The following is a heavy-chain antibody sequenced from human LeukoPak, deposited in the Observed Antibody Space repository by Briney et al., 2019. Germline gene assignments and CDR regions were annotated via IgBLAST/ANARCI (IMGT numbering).Heavy chain of an antibody. CDR1: GFTFSSYG. CDR3: AKTSGSSWYNYYYGMDV. CDR2: ISYDGSNK. V-gene: IGHV3-30*18. J-gene: IGHJ6*02. Sequence: GGSLRLSCAASGFTFSSYGMHWVRQAPGKGLEWVAVISYDGSNKYYADSVKGRFTISRDNSKNTLYLQMNSLRAEDTAVYYCAKTSGSSWYNYYYGMDVWGQGTTVTVPS. D-gene: IGHD6-13*01.